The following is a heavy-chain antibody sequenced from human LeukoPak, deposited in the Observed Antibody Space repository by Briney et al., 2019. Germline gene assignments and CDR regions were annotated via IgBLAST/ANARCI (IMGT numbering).Heavy chain of an antibody. D-gene: IGHD2/OR15-2a*01. CDR2: IWYDGSNK. J-gene: IGHJ5*02. CDR1: GFTFNSYG. Sequence: GRSLRLSCAASGFTFNSYGMHWVRQAPGKGLEWVAFIWYDGSNKYYADSVKGRFTISRDNSKNTLYLQMNSLRAEDTAVYYCAKEGEIGWFDPWGQGTLVTVSS. V-gene: IGHV3-33*06. CDR3: AKEGEIGWFDP.